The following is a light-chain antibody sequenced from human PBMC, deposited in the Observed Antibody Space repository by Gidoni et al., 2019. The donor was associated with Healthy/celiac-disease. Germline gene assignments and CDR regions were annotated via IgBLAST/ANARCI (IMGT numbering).Light chain of an antibody. V-gene: IGKV1-33*01. Sequence: DIQMTQSPSSLSASVGDRVTITRQASQDISNYYNWYQQKPGKAPTLLIYDASNLETRVPSRFSGSGSGTDFTFTISSLQPEYIATYYCQQYDNLPYTFGQGTKLEIK. CDR2: DAS. CDR3: QQYDNLPYT. J-gene: IGKJ2*01. CDR1: QDISNY.